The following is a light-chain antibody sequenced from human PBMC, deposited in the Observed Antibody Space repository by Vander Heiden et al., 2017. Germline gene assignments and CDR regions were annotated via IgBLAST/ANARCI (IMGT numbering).Light chain of an antibody. CDR2: WAS. CDR1: QSVLSSSNNKNY. V-gene: IGKV4-1*01. CDR3: QQYYSTPRT. J-gene: IGKJ1*01. Sequence: DIVMTQSPDSLAVSLGERATTNCKSSQSVLSSSNNKNYLAWYQQKPEQPPKLLIYWASTRESGVPDRFSGSGSGTDFTLTISSLQAEDVAVYYCQQYYSTPRTFGQGTKVEIK.